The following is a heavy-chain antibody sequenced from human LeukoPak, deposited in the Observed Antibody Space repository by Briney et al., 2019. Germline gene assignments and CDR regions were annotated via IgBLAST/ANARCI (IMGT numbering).Heavy chain of an antibody. D-gene: IGHD2-2*01. Sequence: SETLSLTCAVYGGSFSGYYWSWIRQPPGKGLEWIGEINHSGSTNYNPSLKSRVTISADTSKNQFSLKLSSVTAADTAVYYCARGGDYCSSTSCTLDYWGQGTLVTVSS. V-gene: IGHV4-34*01. CDR1: GGSFSGYY. CDR2: INHSGST. J-gene: IGHJ4*02. CDR3: ARGGDYCSSTSCTLDY.